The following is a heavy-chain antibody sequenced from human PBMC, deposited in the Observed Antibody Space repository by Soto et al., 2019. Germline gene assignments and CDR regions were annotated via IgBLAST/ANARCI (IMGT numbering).Heavy chain of an antibody. CDR1: SGSIRSSTDY. Sequence: SETLSLTCSVSSGSIRSSTDYWGWIRQPPGKGLEGIGTINYNGNTYYRQSLKSRVTISVDTSKNQFSLKLNSVTAADTALYYCVKGLNIDYNSAWFYFDYWGQGTVVTVSS. CDR3: VKGLNIDYNSAWFYFDY. V-gene: IGHV4-39*07. CDR2: INYNGNT. J-gene: IGHJ4*02. D-gene: IGHD6-19*01.